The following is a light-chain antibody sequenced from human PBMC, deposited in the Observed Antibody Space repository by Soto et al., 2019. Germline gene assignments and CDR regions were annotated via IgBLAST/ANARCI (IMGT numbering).Light chain of an antibody. Sequence: DIQMTQSPSSVSASVGDRFTITCRASQGINRWLAWYQQKLGKAPKLLIFDASSLQSGVPSRFSGSGSGTEFTLTISSLQPDDFATYYCQQSYSTPRITFGQGTRLEI. V-gene: IGKV1-12*01. CDR2: DAS. CDR1: QGINRW. CDR3: QQSYSTPRIT. J-gene: IGKJ5*01.